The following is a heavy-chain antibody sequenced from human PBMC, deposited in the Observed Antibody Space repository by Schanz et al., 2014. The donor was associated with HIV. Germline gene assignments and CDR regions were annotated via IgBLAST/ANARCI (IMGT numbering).Heavy chain of an antibody. Sequence: QVQLGQSGAEVKKPGASVRVSCKAPGHIFNSDYLYWVRQAPGHGLDRMGIINIGDGSLRYAQKFQGRVTMTREPSTSPFYMELYCLTAEDTAVYYCARGVDILNAFDFWGQGTLVVVSS. V-gene: IGHV1-46*02. CDR1: GHIFNSDY. CDR2: INIGDGSL. CDR3: ARGVDILNAFDF. D-gene: IGHD3-9*01. J-gene: IGHJ4*02.